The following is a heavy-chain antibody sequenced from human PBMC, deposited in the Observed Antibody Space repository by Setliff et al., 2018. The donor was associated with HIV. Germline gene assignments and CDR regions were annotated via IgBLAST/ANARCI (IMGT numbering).Heavy chain of an antibody. J-gene: IGHJ5*02. Sequence: SETLSLTCAVSGGSISSGGYYWNWIRQHPGKGLEWIGYIYYSGTTYYNPSLKSRVTISVDKSKKQFSLKLSSVTAADTAVYYCARDTTDWFDPWGQGTLVTVSS. CDR2: IYYSGTT. D-gene: IGHD4-17*01. CDR3: ARDTTDWFDP. CDR1: GGSISSGGYY. V-gene: IGHV4-31*11.